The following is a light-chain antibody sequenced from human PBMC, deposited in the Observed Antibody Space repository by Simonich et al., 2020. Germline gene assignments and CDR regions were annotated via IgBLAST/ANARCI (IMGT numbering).Light chain of an antibody. CDR3: QQYYSTPIT. CDR2: WAA. V-gene: IGKV4-1*01. J-gene: IGKJ5*01. Sequence: DIVMTQSPDSLAVSLAERATINCKSSQSVLYSSNNQNYLDWYQQKPVQPPKLLIYWAASRESGVHDRFSGSGSGTDFTLTISSLQAEDVAVYYCQQYYSTPITFGQGTRLEIK. CDR1: QSVLYSSNNQNY.